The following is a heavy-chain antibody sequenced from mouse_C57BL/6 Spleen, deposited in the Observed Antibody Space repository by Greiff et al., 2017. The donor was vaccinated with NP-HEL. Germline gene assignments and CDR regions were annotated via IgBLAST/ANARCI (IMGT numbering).Heavy chain of an antibody. Sequence: EVQLVESGEGLVKPGGSLKLSCAASGFTFSSYAMSWVRQTPEKRLEWVAYISSGGDYIYYADTVKGRFTISRDNARNTLYLQMSSLKSEDTAMYYCTRDRYYGSSSHFDYWGQGTTLTVSS. J-gene: IGHJ2*01. D-gene: IGHD1-1*01. CDR2: ISSGGDYI. CDR3: TRDRYYGSSSHFDY. V-gene: IGHV5-9-1*02. CDR1: GFTFSSYA.